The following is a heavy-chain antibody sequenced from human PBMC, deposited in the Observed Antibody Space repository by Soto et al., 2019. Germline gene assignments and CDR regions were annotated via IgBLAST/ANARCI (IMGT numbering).Heavy chain of an antibody. CDR1: GGGNLRDYR. D-gene: IGHD2-21*01. CDR2: IIPKRGSA. Sequence: QVQLVQSGAEVKEPGSSVKVSCKASGGGNLRDYRTTWVRRAPGQGLEWMGGIIPKRGSANYAQNFQGRVTVTADESTNTVDMELRSLRSDDTAVYYCARGGDGYNGGAVYWGQGTPVTVSS. J-gene: IGHJ4*02. V-gene: IGHV1-69*01. CDR3: ARGGDGYNGGAVY.